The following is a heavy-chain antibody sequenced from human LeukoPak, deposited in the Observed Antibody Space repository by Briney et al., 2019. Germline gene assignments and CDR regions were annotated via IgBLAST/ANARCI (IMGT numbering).Heavy chain of an antibody. CDR1: GFAFNSYS. V-gene: IGHV3-21*01. CDR3: ARHRYYFDY. J-gene: IGHJ4*02. CDR2: ITTSSTYM. Sequence: KSGGSLRLSCAASGFAFNSYSMNWVRQAPGKGLEWVASITTSSTYMHYADSVKGRFTISRDNAENSLYLQMNSLRADDTAVYFCARHRYYFDYWGQGTLVTVSS.